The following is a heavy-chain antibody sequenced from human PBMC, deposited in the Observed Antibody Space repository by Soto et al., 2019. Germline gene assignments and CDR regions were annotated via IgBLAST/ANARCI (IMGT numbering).Heavy chain of an antibody. CDR1: GGSFSGYY. D-gene: IGHD3-16*02. CDR3: ARDLGYDYVWGSYRYLPRGYNWFDP. CDR2: INHSGST. J-gene: IGHJ5*02. Sequence: QVQLQQWGAGLLKPSETLSLTCAVYGGSFSGYYWSWIRQPPGKGLEWIGEINHSGSTNYNPSLKSRVTISVDTSKTQSSLKMSSVTAADTAVYYCARDLGYDYVWGSYRYLPRGYNWFDPWGQGTLVTVSS. V-gene: IGHV4-34*01.